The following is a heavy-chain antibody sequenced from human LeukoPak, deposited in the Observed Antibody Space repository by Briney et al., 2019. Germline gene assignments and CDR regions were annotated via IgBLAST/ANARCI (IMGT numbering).Heavy chain of an antibody. CDR1: GGSISSSSAY. V-gene: IGHV4-39*01. D-gene: IGHD6-13*01. CDR2: IYYSKNT. CDR3: ARHDGWGSSSWEPPGWFDP. Sequence: TSETLSLTCTVSGGSISSSSAYWGWIRQPPGKGLEWIGSIYYSKNTYYNPSLKSRVTISADTSKNQFSLKLSSVTAADTAVYYCARHDGWGSSSWEPPGWFDPWGQGTLVTVSS. J-gene: IGHJ5*02.